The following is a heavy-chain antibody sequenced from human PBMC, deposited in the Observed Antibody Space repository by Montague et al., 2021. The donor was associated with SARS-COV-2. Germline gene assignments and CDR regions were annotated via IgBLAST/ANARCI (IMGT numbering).Heavy chain of an antibody. CDR1: GFTFSKYS. V-gene: IGHV3-21*01. Sequence: RLSWSASGFTFSKYSMNWVRRAPGKGLEWVSSISTSSLYIYYAASVKGRFTISRANAKNSLFLQMDSLRAEDTAVYYCARALSASYSVGGDSFDIWGQGTMVTVSS. J-gene: IGHJ3*02. CDR2: ISTSSLYI. D-gene: IGHD5/OR15-5a*01. CDR3: ARALSASYSVGGDSFDI.